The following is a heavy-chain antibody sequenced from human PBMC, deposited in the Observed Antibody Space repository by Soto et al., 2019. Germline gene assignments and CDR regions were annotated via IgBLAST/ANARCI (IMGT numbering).Heavy chain of an antibody. J-gene: IGHJ6*02. V-gene: IGHV4-34*01. Sequence: SETLTLTCAVYRGSFSGYYSNGIRQPPGKGLEWIGVINPSGTTNSTPSLKSRVTISVDTSKNQFSLKLSSVTASDTAVYYCARGPYYYDSSGYYYARYYYYGMDVWGQGTTVTVSS. CDR1: RGSFSGYY. D-gene: IGHD3-22*01. CDR2: INPSGTT. CDR3: ARGPYYYDSSGYYYARYYYYGMDV.